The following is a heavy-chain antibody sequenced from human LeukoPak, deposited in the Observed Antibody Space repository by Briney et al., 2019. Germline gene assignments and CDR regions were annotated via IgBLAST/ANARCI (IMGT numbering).Heavy chain of an antibody. D-gene: IGHD3-3*01. Sequence: GGSLRLSCAASGFTFSDYYMSWIRQAPGKGLEWVSYISSGTSRTIYYADSVKVRFTMSRDNAKNSLYLQMHSLRAEDTAVYYCARYHASGHYYYHYGMDVWGQGTTVTVSS. V-gene: IGHV3-11*01. CDR1: GFTFSDYY. J-gene: IGHJ6*02. CDR3: ARYHASGHYYYHYGMDV. CDR2: ISSGTSRTI.